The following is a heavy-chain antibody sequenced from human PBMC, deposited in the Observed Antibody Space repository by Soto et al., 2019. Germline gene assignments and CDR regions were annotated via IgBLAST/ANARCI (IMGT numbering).Heavy chain of an antibody. CDR1: GDSVSGYY. J-gene: IGHJ4*02. D-gene: IGHD2-2*01. CDR2: MYTSGIT. Sequence: SETLSLTCTVSGDSVSGYYWYWIRQPAGKGLEWIGRMYTSGITNYSPSLKSRVTMSVDTSKNQFSLKLTSVTAADTAVYYCARDDKGVSAAMLYWGQGTLVTVSS. CDR3: ARDDKGVSAAMLY. V-gene: IGHV4-4*07.